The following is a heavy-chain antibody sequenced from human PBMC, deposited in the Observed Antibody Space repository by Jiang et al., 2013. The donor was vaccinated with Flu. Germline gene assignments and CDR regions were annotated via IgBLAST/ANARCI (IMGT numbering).Heavy chain of an antibody. Sequence: SSNTAAWNWIRQPPSRGLEWLGRTYYRSKWYSDYAVSVKGRITINADTSNNQFSLQLHSVTPGDTAVYYCAKEGPSGSSWPWGQGTLVTVSS. V-gene: IGHV6-1*01. CDR3: AKEGPSGSSWP. D-gene: IGHD6-13*01. CDR2: TYYRSKWYS. J-gene: IGHJ5*02. CDR1: SSNTAA.